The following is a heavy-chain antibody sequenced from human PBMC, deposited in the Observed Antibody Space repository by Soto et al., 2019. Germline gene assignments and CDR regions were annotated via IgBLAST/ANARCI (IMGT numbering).Heavy chain of an antibody. CDR2: TYFTGTT. D-gene: IGHD3-10*01. V-gene: IGHV4-61*01. Sequence: QVQLQESGPGLMKPSETLSLTCPVSGGSISGSSYYWTWIRQPPGKGLEWIGYTYFTGTTDYNPSLKSRVTISADPSKNQFSLTLTSVTAADTAVYYCAREGRRISMIRGFDSWGQGILVTVSS. CDR1: GGSISGSSYY. CDR3: AREGRRISMIRGFDS. J-gene: IGHJ4*02.